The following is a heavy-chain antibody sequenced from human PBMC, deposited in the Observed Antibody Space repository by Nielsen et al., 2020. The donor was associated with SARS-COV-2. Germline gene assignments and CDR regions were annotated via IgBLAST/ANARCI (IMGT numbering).Heavy chain of an antibody. V-gene: IGHV3-21*01. CDR2: ISSSSSYI. J-gene: IGHJ3*02. CDR1: GFTFSSYS. Sequence: GGSLRLSCAASGFTFSSYSMNWVRQAPGKGLEWVSSISSSSSYIYYADSVKGRFTISRDNAKNSLYLQMNSLRAGDTAVYYCAKPHSGSYYDAFDIWGQGTMVTVSS. CDR3: AKPHSGSYYDAFDI. D-gene: IGHD1-26*01.